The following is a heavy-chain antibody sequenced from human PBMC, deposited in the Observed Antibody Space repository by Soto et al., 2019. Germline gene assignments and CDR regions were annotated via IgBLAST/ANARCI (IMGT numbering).Heavy chain of an antibody. Sequence: GGSLRLSCAASGFTFSSYGMHWVRQAPGKGLEWVAVISYDGSNKYYADYVKGRFTISRDNSKNTLYLQMNSLRAEDTAVYYCAKVRDGYKYYALGSYWGQGTLVTVSS. CDR2: ISYDGSNK. CDR1: GFTFSSYG. CDR3: AKVRDGYKYYALGSY. J-gene: IGHJ4*02. D-gene: IGHD5-12*01. V-gene: IGHV3-30*18.